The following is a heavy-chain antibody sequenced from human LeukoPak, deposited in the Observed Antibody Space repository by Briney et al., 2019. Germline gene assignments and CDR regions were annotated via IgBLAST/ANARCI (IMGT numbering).Heavy chain of an antibody. CDR3: ARGSLFFDYGDYGFDY. Sequence: ASVKVSCKASGYTFTSYGISWVRQAPGQGLEWMGWISAYNGNANYAQKLQGRVTMTTDTSTSTAYMELRSLRSDDTAVYYCARGSLFFDYGDYGFDYWGQGTLVTVSS. CDR2: ISAYNGNA. J-gene: IGHJ4*02. CDR1: GYTFTSYG. V-gene: IGHV1-18*01. D-gene: IGHD4-17*01.